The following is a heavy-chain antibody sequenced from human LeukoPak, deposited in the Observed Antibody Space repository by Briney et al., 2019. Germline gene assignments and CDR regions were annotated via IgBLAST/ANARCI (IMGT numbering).Heavy chain of an antibody. V-gene: IGHV3-30*04. D-gene: IGHD5-12*01. Sequence: GRSLRLSCAASGFTFSSYAMHWVRQAPGKGLEWVAVISYDGSNKYYADSVKGRFTISRDNSKNTLYLQMNSLRAEDTAVYYCARVQKSRKSVASAVVCWGQGTVVIVSS. CDR3: ARVQKSRKSVASAVVC. CDR1: GFTFSSYA. J-gene: IGHJ4*02. CDR2: ISYDGSNK.